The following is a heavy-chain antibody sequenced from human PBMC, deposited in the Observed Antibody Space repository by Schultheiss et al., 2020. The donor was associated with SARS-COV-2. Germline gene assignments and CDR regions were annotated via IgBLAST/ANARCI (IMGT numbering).Heavy chain of an antibody. D-gene: IGHD3-22*01. V-gene: IGHV5-51*01. Sequence: GESLKISCKGSGYSFTSYWIGWVRQMPGKGLEWMGIIYPGDSDTRYSPSFQGQVTISADKSISTAYLQWSSLKASDTAMYYCASGAGVHYYDSSGYYHPGFDYWGQGTLVTVSS. CDR3: ASGAGVHYYDSSGYYHPGFDY. J-gene: IGHJ4*02. CDR2: IYPGDSDT. CDR1: GYSFTSYW.